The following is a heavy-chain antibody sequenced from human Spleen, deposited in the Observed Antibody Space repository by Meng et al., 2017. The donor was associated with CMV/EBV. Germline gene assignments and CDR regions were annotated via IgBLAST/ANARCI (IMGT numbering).Heavy chain of an antibody. CDR1: FSGFY. Sequence: FSGFYLTWLRQPPGEGLEWIGEINHSGSTNYNPSLKSRVTISVDTSKDQLSLRLTSVTAADTAVYYCARGLPYFSVIAVAAHYFFDYWGQGTLVTVSS. V-gene: IGHV4-34*01. D-gene: IGHD6-19*01. J-gene: IGHJ4*02. CDR3: ARGLPYFSVIAVAAHYFFDY. CDR2: INHSGST.